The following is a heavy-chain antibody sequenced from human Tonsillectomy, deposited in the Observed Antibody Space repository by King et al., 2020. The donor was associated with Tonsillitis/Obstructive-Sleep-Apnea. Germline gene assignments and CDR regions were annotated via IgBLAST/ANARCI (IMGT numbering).Heavy chain of an antibody. V-gene: IGHV1-18*01. CDR2: ISAYNGNT. CDR3: ARGVPAVSTPYYYYYMDV. D-gene: IGHD2-2*01. CDR1: GYTFTSYG. Sequence: LVQSGAEVKKPGASVKVSCKASGYTFTSYGISWVRQAPGQGLEWMGWISAYNGNTNYAQKLQGRVTMTTDTSTSTAYMELRSLRSDDTAVYYCARGVPAVSTPYYYYYMDVWGKGTTVTVSS. J-gene: IGHJ6*03.